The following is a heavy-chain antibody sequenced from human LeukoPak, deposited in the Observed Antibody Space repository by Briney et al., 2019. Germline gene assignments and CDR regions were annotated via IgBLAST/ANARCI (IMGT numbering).Heavy chain of an antibody. CDR3: ARDPRWLTPDCTSTSCYENYFDP. J-gene: IGHJ5*02. CDR2: IFHSGTA. CDR1: GYSISSGYQ. D-gene: IGHD2-2*01. V-gene: IGHV4-38-2*02. Sequence: PSETLSLTCAVSGYSISSGYQWSWLRQPPGKGLEWIGSIFHSGTAHYNPSLKSLVTISVETSNNQSSLKMYSVTAADTAVYYCARDPRWLTPDCTSTSCYENYFDPWGQGTLVTVSS.